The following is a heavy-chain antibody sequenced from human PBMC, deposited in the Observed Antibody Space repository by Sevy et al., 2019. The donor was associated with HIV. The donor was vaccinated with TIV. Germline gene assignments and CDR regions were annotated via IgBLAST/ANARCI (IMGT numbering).Heavy chain of an antibody. CDR2: FSFGCGRI. CDR3: AREGCTKPHDY. J-gene: IGHJ4*02. CDR1: GFTFSKYS. D-gene: IGHD2-8*01. Sequence: QQRGSLKISCEASGFTFSKYSMSWVRQAPGKGLEWVSTFSFGCGRINYADSVKGRFTISRDDSKNTLYLQMNSLRAEDTAVYYCAREGCTKPHDYWGQGTLVTVSS. V-gene: IGHV3-23*01.